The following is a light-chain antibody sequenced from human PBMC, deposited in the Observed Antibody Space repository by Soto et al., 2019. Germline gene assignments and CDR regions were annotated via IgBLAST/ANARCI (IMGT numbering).Light chain of an antibody. CDR1: QGVSRY. CDR3: QQRTNWPYT. V-gene: IGKV3D-11*01. CDR2: DAS. J-gene: IGKJ2*01. Sequence: ETVLTQSPVTLSLSPGERATLSCRASQGVSRYLAWYQQKPGQAPRLLIYDASNRAAGTPARFSGTGSGTDFSLTIRWLESEDSAVYYCQQRTNWPYTFGQGTNLEIK.